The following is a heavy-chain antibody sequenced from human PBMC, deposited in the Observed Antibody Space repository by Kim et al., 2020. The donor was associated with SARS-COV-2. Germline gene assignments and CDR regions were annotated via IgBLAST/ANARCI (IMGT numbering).Heavy chain of an antibody. CDR1: GGAFDSNS. V-gene: IGHV1-69*13. D-gene: IGHD3-22*01. CDR2: IIPVFLTP. J-gene: IGHJ6*02. Sequence: SVKVSCKASGGAFDSNSFNWVRQAPGQGLEWMGGIIPVFLTPNYAEKFQGRVTITADVSTATAYMELNSLTSEDTAVYYCARRAYDSYGMAVWGQGTAVPV. CDR3: ARRAYDSYGMAV.